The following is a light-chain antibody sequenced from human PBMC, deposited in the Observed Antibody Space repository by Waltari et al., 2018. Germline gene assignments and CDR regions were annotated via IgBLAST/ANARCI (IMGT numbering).Light chain of an antibody. CDR2: EGS. CDR3: CSYAGSRTFV. J-gene: IGLJ1*01. CDR1: SSDVGGYNL. V-gene: IGLV2-23*01. Sequence: SALTQPASVSGSPGQPLTLPCTGTSSDVGGYNLASWYQQHPGKAPKFIIYEGSKRPSGVSTRFSGSKSGNTASLTISGLQAEDEADYYCCSYAGSRTFVFGTGTKVTVL.